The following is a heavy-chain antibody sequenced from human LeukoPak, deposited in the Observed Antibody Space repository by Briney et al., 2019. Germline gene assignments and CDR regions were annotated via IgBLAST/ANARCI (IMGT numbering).Heavy chain of an antibody. Sequence: ASAKVSCKASGGTFSSYAINWVRQAPGQGLEWMGWISAYNGNTNYAQKLQGRVTMTTDTSTSTAYMELRSLRSDDTAVYYCARVDIVVAEGDYWGQGTLVTVSS. J-gene: IGHJ4*02. V-gene: IGHV1-18*01. CDR3: ARVDIVVAEGDY. CDR2: ISAYNGNT. CDR1: GGTFSSYA. D-gene: IGHD2-2*03.